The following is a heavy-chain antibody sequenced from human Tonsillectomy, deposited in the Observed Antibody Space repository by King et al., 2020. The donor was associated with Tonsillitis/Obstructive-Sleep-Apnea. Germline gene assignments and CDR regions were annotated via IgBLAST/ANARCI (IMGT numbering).Heavy chain of an antibody. CDR3: ASGPLSVPAYSYYMDV. Sequence: VQLVESGGGLVQPGGSLRLSCVASGFIVTENYMTWLRQAPGQGLEWVSLIYSGGRTHYADSVRGRFTISRHNSKNTLYLQMNSLTTEDTAVYYCASGPLSVPAYSYYMDVWGKGTTVSVSS. CDR2: IYSGGRT. J-gene: IGHJ6*03. CDR1: GFIVTENY. D-gene: IGHD5/OR15-5a*01. V-gene: IGHV3-53*04.